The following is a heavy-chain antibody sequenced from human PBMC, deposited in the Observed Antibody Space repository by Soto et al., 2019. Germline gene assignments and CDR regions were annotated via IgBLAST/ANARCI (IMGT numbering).Heavy chain of an antibody. CDR2: IYYSGST. J-gene: IGHJ6*02. CDR1: GGSISSGDYY. Sequence: PSETLSLTCTVSGGSISSGDYYWSWIRQPPGKGLEWIGYIYYSGSTYYNPSLKSRVTISVDTSKNQFSLKLSSVTAADTAVYYCARGYSSGWSYYYYYGMDVWGQGTTVTVSS. D-gene: IGHD6-19*01. CDR3: ARGYSSGWSYYYYYGMDV. V-gene: IGHV4-30-4*01.